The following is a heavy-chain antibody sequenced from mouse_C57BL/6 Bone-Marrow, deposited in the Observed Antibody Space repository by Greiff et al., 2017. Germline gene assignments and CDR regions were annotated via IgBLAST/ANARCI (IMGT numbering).Heavy chain of an antibody. CDR3: ARGRCRRFSWFAY. Sequence: EVQLQQSGPVLVKPGASVKMSCKASGFTFTDYYMNWVKQSHGKSLEWIGVINPYTGGTSYNSKFKGKATLTVDTSSSTADMELNSLTSEDSAVYYCARGRCRRFSWFAYWGQGTLVTVAA. CDR2: INPYTGGT. J-gene: IGHJ3*01. CDR1: GFTFTDYY. D-gene: IGHD1-1*01. V-gene: IGHV1-19*01.